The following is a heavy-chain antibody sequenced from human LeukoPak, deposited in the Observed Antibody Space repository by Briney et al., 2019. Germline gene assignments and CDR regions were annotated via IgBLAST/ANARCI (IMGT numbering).Heavy chain of an antibody. J-gene: IGHJ4*02. CDR3: ARDPGRRGIAAAGYDFDY. D-gene: IGHD6-13*01. Sequence: ASVKVSCKASGYTFTTYGISWVRQAPGQGLEWMGWISAYNGNTNYAQKLQGRVTMTTDTSTSTAYMELRSLRSDDTAVYYCARDPGRRGIAAAGYDFDYWGQGTLVTVSS. CDR2: ISAYNGNT. CDR1: GYTFTTYG. V-gene: IGHV1-18*01.